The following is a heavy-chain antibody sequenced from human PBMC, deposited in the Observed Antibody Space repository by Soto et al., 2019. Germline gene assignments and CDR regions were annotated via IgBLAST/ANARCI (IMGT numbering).Heavy chain of an antibody. CDR3: ARRVPVGCGMDV. D-gene: IGHD6-19*01. CDR1: GFTFSSYA. CDR2: ITSNGGNT. Sequence: EVQLVESGGGLVQPGGSLRLSCAASGFTFSSYAMHWVRQAPGKGLEYVSVITSNGGNTDYACSVKGRFTISRDNSKNTLYLKMGRMRAVDMAVYDCARRVPVGCGMDVWGQGTTVTVSS. J-gene: IGHJ6*02. V-gene: IGHV3-64*01.